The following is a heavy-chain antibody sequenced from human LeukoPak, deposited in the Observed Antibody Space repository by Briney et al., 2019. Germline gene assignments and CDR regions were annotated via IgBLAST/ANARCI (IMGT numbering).Heavy chain of an antibody. Sequence: SETLSLTCAVYGGSFSGYYWSWIRQPPGKGLEWIGEINHSGSTNYNPSLKSRVIISVDTSKNQFSLKLSSVTAADTAVYYCARGPLYFDYWGQGTLVTVSS. CDR1: GGSFSGYY. CDR2: INHSGST. CDR3: ARGPLYFDY. V-gene: IGHV4-34*01. J-gene: IGHJ4*02.